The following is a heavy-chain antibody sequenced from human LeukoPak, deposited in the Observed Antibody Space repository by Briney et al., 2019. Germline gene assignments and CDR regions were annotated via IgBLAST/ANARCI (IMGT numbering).Heavy chain of an antibody. V-gene: IGHV3-23*01. CDR1: GFTFSSYA. Sequence: GGSLILSCAASGFTFSSYAMSWVRQAPGKGLEWVSAISGSGGSTYYADSVKGRFTISRDNSKNTLYLQMNSLRAEDTAVYYCAKDRATSYYYDSSGLTREDYWGQGTLVTVSS. CDR2: ISGSGGST. J-gene: IGHJ4*02. D-gene: IGHD3-22*01. CDR3: AKDRATSYYYDSSGLTREDY.